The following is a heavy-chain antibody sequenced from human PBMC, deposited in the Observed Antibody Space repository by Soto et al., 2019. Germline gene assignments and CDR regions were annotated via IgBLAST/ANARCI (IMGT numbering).Heavy chain of an antibody. D-gene: IGHD3-10*01. CDR2: IYTSGST. CDR1: GGSISSYY. V-gene: IGHV4-4*07. Sequence: PSETLSRTCTVSGGSISSYYWSWIRQPSGKGLEWIGRIYTSGSTNYNPSLKSRVTMSVDTSKNQFSLKLSSVTAADTAVYYCARDLKFGQADYWGQGSQVTVSS. J-gene: IGHJ4*02. CDR3: ARDLKFGQADY.